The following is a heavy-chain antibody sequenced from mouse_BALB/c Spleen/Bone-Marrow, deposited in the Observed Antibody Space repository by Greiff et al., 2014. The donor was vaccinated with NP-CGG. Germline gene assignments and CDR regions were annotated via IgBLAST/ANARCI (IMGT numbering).Heavy chain of an antibody. J-gene: IGHJ2*01. CDR2: INPSNGRT. CDR1: GYTFTSYW. CDR3: ARRTTTVVATDY. V-gene: IGHV1S81*02. Sequence: VKLVESGAELVKPGASVKLSCKASGYTFTSYWMHWVKQRPGQGLEWIGEINPSNGRTKYNEKFKSKATLTVDKSSSTAYMQLSSLTSEDSAVYYCARRTTTVVATDYWGQGTTLTVSS. D-gene: IGHD1-1*01.